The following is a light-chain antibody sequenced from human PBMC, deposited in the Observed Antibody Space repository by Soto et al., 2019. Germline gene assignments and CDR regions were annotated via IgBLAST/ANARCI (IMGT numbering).Light chain of an antibody. Sequence: QSALTQPASVSGSPGQSITISCTGTSSDVGGYNSVSWYQQEPGKAPKLLIYEVDKRPSGVPDRFSGSKSGNTASLTVSGLQAEDEADYYCTSYATGNTFPFGGGTKLTVL. CDR2: EVD. J-gene: IGLJ2*01. CDR1: SSDVGGYNS. CDR3: TSYATGNTFP. V-gene: IGLV2-8*01.